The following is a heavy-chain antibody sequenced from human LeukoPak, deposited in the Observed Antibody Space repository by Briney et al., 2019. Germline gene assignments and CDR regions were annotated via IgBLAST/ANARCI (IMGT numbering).Heavy chain of an antibody. Sequence: GGSLRLSCAASGFTFDDYAMHWVRQAPGKGLEWVSGISWNSGSIGYADSVKGRFTISRDNAKNSLYLQMNSLRAEDTAVYYCARGAYPDYWGQGTLVTVSS. D-gene: IGHD3-16*01. CDR3: ARGAYPDY. J-gene: IGHJ4*02. V-gene: IGHV3-9*01. CDR2: ISWNSGSI. CDR1: GFTFDDYA.